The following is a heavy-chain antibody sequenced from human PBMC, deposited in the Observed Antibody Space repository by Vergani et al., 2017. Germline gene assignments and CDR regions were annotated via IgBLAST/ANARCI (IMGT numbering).Heavy chain of an antibody. CDR2: IYYSGCT. V-gene: IGHV4-59*01. Sequence: QVQLQESGPGLVKPSETLSLTCTVSGGSISSYYWSWIRQPPGKGLEWIGYIYYSGCTNYNPALKSRVTISVDTSKNQLSLKLSSVTAADTAVYYCASLGYCSGDSCYSGPHDYWGQGTLVTVSS. CDR1: GGSISSYY. CDR3: ASLGYCSGDSCYSGPHDY. J-gene: IGHJ4*02. D-gene: IGHD2-15*01.